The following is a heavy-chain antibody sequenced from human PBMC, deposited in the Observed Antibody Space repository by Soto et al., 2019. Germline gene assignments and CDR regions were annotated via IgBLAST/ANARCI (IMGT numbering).Heavy chain of an antibody. D-gene: IGHD3-10*01. CDR1: GGSISSGGYS. J-gene: IGHJ4*02. Sequence: PSETLSLTCAVSGGSISSGGYSWSWIRQPPGKGLEWIGYIYHSGSTYYNPSLKSRVTISVDRSKNQFSLKLSSVTAADTAVHYCARGELFQSPFDYWGQGTLVTVSS. CDR3: ARGELFQSPFDY. CDR2: IYHSGST. V-gene: IGHV4-30-2*01.